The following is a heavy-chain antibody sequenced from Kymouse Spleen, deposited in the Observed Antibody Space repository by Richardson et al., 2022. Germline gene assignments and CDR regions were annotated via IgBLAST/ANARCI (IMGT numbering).Heavy chain of an antibody. CDR3: ARDTV*QLVGNWFDP. J-gene: IGHJ5*02. CDR2: ISSSSSTI. Sequence: EVQLVESGGGLVQPGGSLRLSCAASGFTFSSYSMNWVRQAPGKGLEWVSYISSSSSTIYYADSVKGRFTISRDNAKNSLYLQMNSLRDEDTAVYYCARDTV*QLVGNWFDPWGQGTLVTVSS. CDR1: GFTFSSYS. V-gene: IGHV3-48*02. D-gene: IGHD6-6*01.